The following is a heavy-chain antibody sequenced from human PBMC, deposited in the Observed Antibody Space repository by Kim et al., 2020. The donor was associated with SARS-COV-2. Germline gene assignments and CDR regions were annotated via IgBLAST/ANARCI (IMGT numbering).Heavy chain of an antibody. V-gene: IGHV5-51*01. Sequence: GESLKISCKGSGYSFTSYWIGWVRQMPGKGLEWMGIIYPGDSDTRYSPSFQGQVTISADKSISTAYLQWSSLKASDTAMYYCARLGTTGIGTRTDYYYGMDVWGQGTTVTVSS. CDR2: IYPGDSDT. J-gene: IGHJ6*02. D-gene: IGHD1-1*01. CDR1: GYSFTSYW. CDR3: ARLGTTGIGTRTDYYYGMDV.